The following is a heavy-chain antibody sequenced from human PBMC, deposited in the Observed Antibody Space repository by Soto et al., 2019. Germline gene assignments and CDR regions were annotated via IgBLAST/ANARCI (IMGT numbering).Heavy chain of an antibody. D-gene: IGHD3-22*01. CDR2: IYYSGST. V-gene: IGHV4-59*08. CDR3: ARRAGDSSGYYLDY. J-gene: IGHJ4*02. Sequence: SETLSLTCTVSGGSISSYYWSWIRQPPGKGLEWIGYIYYSGSTNYNPSLKSRVTISVDTSKNQFSLKLSSVTAADTAVYYCARRAGDSSGYYLDYWGQGTLVTVSS. CDR1: GGSISSYY.